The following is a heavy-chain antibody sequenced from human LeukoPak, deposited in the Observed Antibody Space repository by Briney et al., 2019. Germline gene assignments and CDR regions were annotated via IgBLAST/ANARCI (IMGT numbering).Heavy chain of an antibody. CDR3: ARAGYDSSGYYSH. D-gene: IGHD3-22*01. CDR2: INPSGGST. V-gene: IGHV1-46*01. CDR1: GYTFTNYY. J-gene: IGHJ4*02. Sequence: ASVKVSCKASGYTFTNYYMHWMRQAPGQGLEWMGIINPSGGSTSYAQKFQGRVTMTRDTFTSTVYMELSSLRSDDTAVYYCARAGYDSSGYYSHWGQGTLVTVSS.